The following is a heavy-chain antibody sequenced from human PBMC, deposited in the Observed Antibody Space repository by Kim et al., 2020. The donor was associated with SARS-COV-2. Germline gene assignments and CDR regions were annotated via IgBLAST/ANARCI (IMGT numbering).Heavy chain of an antibody. CDR2: LNQDGSKI. Sequence: GGSLRLSCTASGFTFSNFWMAWVRQAPGKGLECVANLNQDGSKIYYLDSVRGRFSLSRDNAHNSLYLEMSSLRAEDTALYYCARVKTPVSGDSQIFDSWGQGTLVTVSS. D-gene: IGHD4-17*01. CDR3: ARVKTPVSGDSQIFDS. CDR1: GFTFSNFW. V-gene: IGHV3-7*01. J-gene: IGHJ4*02.